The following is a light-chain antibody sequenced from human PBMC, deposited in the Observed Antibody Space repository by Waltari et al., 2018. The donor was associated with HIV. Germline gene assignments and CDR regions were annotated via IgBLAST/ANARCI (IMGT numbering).Light chain of an antibody. CDR2: EVY. CDR1: TSAFDTFAF. Sequence: HSALTQPASVSGSPGQSITIPCTGPTSAFDTFAFVSWYQQSPGRAPKLIIFEVYFRPSGVSQRFSGSKSGDTASLTISALRAEDEADYFCSSYSARGFVAFGGGTKVTVL. V-gene: IGLV2-14*01. CDR3: SSYSARGFVA. J-gene: IGLJ3*02.